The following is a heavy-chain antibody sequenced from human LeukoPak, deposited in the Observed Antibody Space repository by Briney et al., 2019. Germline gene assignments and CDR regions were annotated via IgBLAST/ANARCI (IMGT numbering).Heavy chain of an antibody. Sequence: SGTLSLTCAVSGGSISSSNWWSWVRQPPGKGLEWIGEIYHSGSTNYNPSLKSRVTISVDKSKNQFSLKLSSLTAADTAVYYCARDFEGSSGLFDYWGQGTLVTVSS. CDR3: ARDFEGSSGLFDY. CDR2: IYHSGST. J-gene: IGHJ4*02. V-gene: IGHV4-4*02. CDR1: GGSISSSNW. D-gene: IGHD6-19*01.